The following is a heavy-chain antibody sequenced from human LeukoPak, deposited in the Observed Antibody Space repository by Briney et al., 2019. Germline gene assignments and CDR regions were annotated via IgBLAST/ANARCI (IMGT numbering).Heavy chain of an antibody. J-gene: IGHJ3*02. V-gene: IGHV4-4*07. CDR3: ARAAAYYYDSSGYYVGAFDI. D-gene: IGHD3-22*01. CDR1: GGSISSYY. CDR2: IYTSGST. Sequence: SETLSLTCTVCGGSISSYYWSWIRQPAGKGLEWIGRIYTSGSTNYNPSLKSRVTMSVDTSKNQFSLKLSSVTAADTAVYYCARAAAYYYDSSGYYVGAFDIWGQGTMVTVSS.